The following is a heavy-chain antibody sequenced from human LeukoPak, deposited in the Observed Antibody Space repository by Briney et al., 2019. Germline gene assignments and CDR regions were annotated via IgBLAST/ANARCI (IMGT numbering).Heavy chain of an antibody. D-gene: IGHD6-19*01. CDR3: VARGGWARFDY. CDR1: GFTFSSYT. CDR2: ITDDASTI. Sequence: GGSLRLSCAASGFTFSSYTMNWVRQAPGKGLEWISYITDDASTIYYADSVQGRFTISRDNAENSLFLQMTSLRVEDTAVYYCVARGGWARFDYWGQGALVTVSA. J-gene: IGHJ4*02. V-gene: IGHV3-48*04.